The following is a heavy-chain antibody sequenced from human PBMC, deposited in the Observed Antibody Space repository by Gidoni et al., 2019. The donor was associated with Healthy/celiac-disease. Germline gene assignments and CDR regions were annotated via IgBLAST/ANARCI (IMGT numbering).Heavy chain of an antibody. V-gene: IGHV3-23*01. CDR3: AKVWPSRIKAGATGYFDY. CDR2: ISGSGGST. D-gene: IGHD1-26*01. J-gene: IGHJ4*02. CDR1: GFTFSSYA. Sequence: EVQLLESGGGLVQPGGSLRLSCAASGFTFSSYAMRWVRQAPGKGLEWVSAISGSGGSTYYADSVKGRFTSSRDNSKNTLYLQMNSLRAEDTAVYYCAKVWPSRIKAGATGYFDYWGQGTLVTVSS.